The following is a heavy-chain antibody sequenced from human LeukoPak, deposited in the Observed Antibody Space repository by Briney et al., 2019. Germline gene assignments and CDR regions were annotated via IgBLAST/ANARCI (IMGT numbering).Heavy chain of an antibody. CDR2: IKQDGSEK. CDR1: GFPFRSYW. V-gene: IGHV3-7*01. CDR3: AREVPSNSGPHFDY. Sequence: PGGSLSLSCAASGFPFRSYWMSWVRPAPGKGLEWVANIKQDGSEKYYVDSVKGRFTISRDNAKNSLYLQMNSLRAEDTAVYYCAREVPSNSGPHFDYWGQGTLVAVSS. J-gene: IGHJ4*02. D-gene: IGHD4-23*01.